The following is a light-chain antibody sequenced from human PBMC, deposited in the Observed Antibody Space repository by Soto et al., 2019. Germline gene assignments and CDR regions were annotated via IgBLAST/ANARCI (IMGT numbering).Light chain of an antibody. CDR3: QQYSSSSYT. CDR2: GAS. Sequence: EIVLTQSLGTLSLSPGERATLSCRASQSVGTNFLNWYQHKPGQAPRLVIFGASRRATGIPDRFSGSGSGTDFTLTISRLEPEDFAVYYCQQYSSSSYTFGQGTKLEIK. CDR1: QSVGTNF. V-gene: IGKV3-20*01. J-gene: IGKJ2*01.